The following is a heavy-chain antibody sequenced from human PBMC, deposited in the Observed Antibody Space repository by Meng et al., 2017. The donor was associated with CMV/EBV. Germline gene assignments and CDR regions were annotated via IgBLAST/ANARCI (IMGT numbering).Heavy chain of an antibody. CDR3: TRVGHDVFDI. CDR2: IRSKAYGGTT. Sequence: GGSLRLSCTASGFNFADYVMSWVRQAPGKGLEWVGFIRSKAYGGTTEYAASVKGRFTISRDDSKSIAYLQINSLKTEDTAVYYCTRVGHDVFDIWGQGTMVTVSS. J-gene: IGHJ3*02. CDR1: GFNFADYV. V-gene: IGHV3-49*04.